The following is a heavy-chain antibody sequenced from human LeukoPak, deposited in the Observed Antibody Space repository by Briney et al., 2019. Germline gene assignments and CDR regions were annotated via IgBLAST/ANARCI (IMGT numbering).Heavy chain of an antibody. J-gene: IGHJ4*02. Sequence: GGSLRLSCAASGFTFTIFGLNWVRQAPGKGPEWVSSISSSSSYIYYADSVKGRFTISRDNAKNSLYLQMNSLRAEDTAVYYCARGAQQSLWGQGTLVTVSS. CDR3: ARGAQQSL. CDR2: ISSSSSYI. V-gene: IGHV3-21*01. D-gene: IGHD6-13*01. CDR1: GFTFTIFG.